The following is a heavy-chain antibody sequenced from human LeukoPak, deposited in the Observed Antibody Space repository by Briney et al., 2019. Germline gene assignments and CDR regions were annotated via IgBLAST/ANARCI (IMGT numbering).Heavy chain of an antibody. CDR2: INPNSGGT. J-gene: IGHJ4*02. Sequence: GASVKVSCKASGYTFTGYYMHWVRQAPGQGLEWMGWINPNSGGTNYAQKFQGRVTMTRDTSISTAYMELSRLRSDDTAVYYCARDRGIAPAGLIDYWGQGTLVTVSS. CDR1: GYTFTGYY. D-gene: IGHD6-13*01. V-gene: IGHV1-2*02. CDR3: ARDRGIAPAGLIDY.